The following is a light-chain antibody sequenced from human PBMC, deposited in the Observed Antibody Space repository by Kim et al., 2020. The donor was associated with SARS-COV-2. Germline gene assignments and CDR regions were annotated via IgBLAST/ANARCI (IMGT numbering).Light chain of an antibody. Sequence: DIQMTQSPPSLSACVEDRVTITCRASQGVSTYVNWYQQKRGRAPELVVYAATSLQGGVPPRFSGSYSGTEFTLTIAGLQPADAATYYCQQTYITPWTFGQGTKLEIK. CDR1: QGVSTY. J-gene: IGKJ2*02. V-gene: IGKV1-39*01. CDR2: AAT. CDR3: QQTYITPWT.